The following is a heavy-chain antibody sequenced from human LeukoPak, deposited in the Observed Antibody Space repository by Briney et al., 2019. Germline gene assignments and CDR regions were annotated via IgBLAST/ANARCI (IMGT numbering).Heavy chain of an antibody. CDR1: GYSYTSYW. CDR2: IFLGVSDT. CDR3: PRRGNYGVY. J-gene: IGHJ4*02. Sequence: GQPLKISCKGSGYSYTSYWNGWVRQMPGKGLGGRGMIFLGVSDTRKSTSFQAQVTISADRSISPVNLQWSSMKASATAMYYGPRRGNYGVYWGQGTLVTVSS. V-gene: IGHV5-51*01.